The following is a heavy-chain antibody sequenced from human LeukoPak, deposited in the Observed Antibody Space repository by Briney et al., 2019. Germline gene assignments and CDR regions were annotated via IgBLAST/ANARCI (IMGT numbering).Heavy chain of an antibody. J-gene: IGHJ1*01. Sequence: PGGSLRLSCAASGFTFGSCWMDWVRQAPGKGLEWVAHINPDGRDTYYVDSVKGRFTISRDNAQNSMYLQMNSLRVEDTAVYYCTSWGDTTAEYFQRWGQGTLVTVSS. V-gene: IGHV3-7*01. CDR3: TSWGDTTAEYFQR. CDR2: INPDGRDT. CDR1: GFTFGSCW. D-gene: IGHD2-21*02.